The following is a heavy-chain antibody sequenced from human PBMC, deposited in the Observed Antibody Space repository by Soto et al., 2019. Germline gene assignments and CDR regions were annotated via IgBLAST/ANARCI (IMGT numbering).Heavy chain of an antibody. CDR2: VSGSGGNT. CDR1: GFTFGTYA. D-gene: IGHD5-18*01. V-gene: IGHV3-23*01. CDR3: ANHVHTAMVLGAYFES. Sequence: VQLLESGGGLVQPVGSLRLSCAASGFTFGTYAMSWVRQGPGRGLEWVSGVSGSGGNTYYADSVEGRFTISRDNSKNTLYLQMSSLRVEDTAVYYCANHVHTAMVLGAYFESWGQGTLVTVSS. J-gene: IGHJ4*02.